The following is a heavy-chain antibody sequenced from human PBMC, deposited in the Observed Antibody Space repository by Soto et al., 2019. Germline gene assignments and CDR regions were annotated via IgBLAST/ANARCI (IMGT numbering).Heavy chain of an antibody. Sequence: ASVKVSCKASGYTFTGYYMHWVRQAPGQGLEWMGWINPNSGGTNYAQKFQGWVTMTRDTSISTAYMELSRLRSDDTAVYYCARDRIVVVPAAPSSDYGDYRSGAFDIWGQGTMVTVSS. CDR1: GYTFTGYY. J-gene: IGHJ3*02. D-gene: IGHD2-2*01. CDR2: INPNSGGT. CDR3: ARDRIVVVPAAPSSDYGDYRSGAFDI. V-gene: IGHV1-2*04.